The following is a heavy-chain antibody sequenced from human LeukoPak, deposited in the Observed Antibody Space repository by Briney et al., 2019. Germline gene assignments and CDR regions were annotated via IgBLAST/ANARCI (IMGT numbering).Heavy chain of an antibody. CDR1: GGSISSGGYY. D-gene: IGHD3-3*01. CDR2: IYHSGST. Sequence: PSETLSLTCTVSGGSISSGGYYWSWIRQPPGKGLEWIGYIYHSGSTYYNPSLKSRVTISVDRSKNQFSLKLSSVTAADTAVYYCARITIFGVVRGYFDLWGRGTLVTVSS. J-gene: IGHJ2*01. V-gene: IGHV4-30-2*01. CDR3: ARITIFGVVRGYFDL.